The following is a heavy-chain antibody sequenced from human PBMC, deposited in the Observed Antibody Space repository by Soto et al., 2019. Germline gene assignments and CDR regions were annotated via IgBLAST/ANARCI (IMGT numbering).Heavy chain of an antibody. CDR3: ARQGVLNFFDP. D-gene: IGHD3-10*01. V-gene: IGHV4-39*01. J-gene: IGHJ5*02. CDR1: GGSINTSAYY. CDR2: IYYSGST. Sequence: PSETLSLTCTVSGGSINTSAYYWGWIRQPPGEGLEWIGSIYYSGSTYYNPSLKSRVSLSADTSKNQLSLRLISVTAADTSVYYCARQGVLNFFDPWGQGTLVTVSS.